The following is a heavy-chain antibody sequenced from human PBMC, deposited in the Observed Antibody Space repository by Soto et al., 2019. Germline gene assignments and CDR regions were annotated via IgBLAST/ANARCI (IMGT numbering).Heavy chain of an antibody. CDR3: ARGGIKVYSSGWYYFDY. Sequence: PSETLYLTCTVSGGSMSSYDWIWIRQPPGKGLEWIGYIYYSGSTNYNPSLKSRVTISVDTSKNQFSLKLSSVTAADTAVYYCARGGIKVYSSGWYYFDYWGQGTLVTVSS. D-gene: IGHD6-19*01. V-gene: IGHV4-59*12. CDR2: IYYSGST. CDR1: GGSMSSYD. J-gene: IGHJ4*02.